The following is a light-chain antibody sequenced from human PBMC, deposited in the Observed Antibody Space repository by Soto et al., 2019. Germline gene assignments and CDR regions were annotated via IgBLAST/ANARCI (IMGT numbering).Light chain of an antibody. CDR2: GAS. CDR3: QQYGSSST. V-gene: IGKV3-20*01. Sequence: ESVLRQSPGTLSLSPWERATLSCRASQSVCSCYLAWYQQKPGQAPRLLIYGASSRPTGIPDRFSGSGSGTDFTLTISRQEPEDFAVHYCQQYGSSSTFGQGTRLE. CDR1: QSVCSCY. J-gene: IGKJ5*01.